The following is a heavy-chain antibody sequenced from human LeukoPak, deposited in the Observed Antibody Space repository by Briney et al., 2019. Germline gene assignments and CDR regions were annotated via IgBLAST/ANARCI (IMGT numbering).Heavy chain of an antibody. CDR3: ARGPLHMVRGKNRGGSYYMDV. D-gene: IGHD3-10*01. CDR1: GGSISSYY. Sequence: PSETLSLTCTVSGGSISSYYWSWIRQPPGKGLEWIGYIYYSGSTNYNPSLKSRVTISVDTSKNQFSLKLSSVTAADTAVYYCARGPLHMVRGKNRGGSYYMDVWGKGTTVTVSS. J-gene: IGHJ6*03. CDR2: IYYSGST. V-gene: IGHV4-59*12.